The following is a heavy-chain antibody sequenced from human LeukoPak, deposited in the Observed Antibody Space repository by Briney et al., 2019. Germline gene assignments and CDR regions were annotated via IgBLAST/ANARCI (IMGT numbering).Heavy chain of an antibody. V-gene: IGHV4-59*01. J-gene: IGHJ4*02. CDR3: ARGRYYFHY. CDR1: GGSMSNYY. CDR2: IFYSGST. Sequence: SETLSLTCTVSGGSMSNYYWSWIRQPPGKGLEWIGYIFYSGSTNYNPSLKSRVTISVDTSKNQFSLKLTSVTAADTAVYYCARGRYYFHYWGQGTLVTVSS.